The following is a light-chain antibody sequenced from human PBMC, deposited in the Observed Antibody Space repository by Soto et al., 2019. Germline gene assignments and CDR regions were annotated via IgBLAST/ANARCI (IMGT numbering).Light chain of an antibody. V-gene: IGKV3-11*01. Sequence: EIVLTQSPATLSLSPGERATLSCRASQSVSSYLAWYQQKPGQAPRLLIYDASNWATGIPARFSGSGSGTDYTLTISSLELEDFAVYYGQQRCNWLTFGGGTKVEIK. CDR3: QQRCNWLT. CDR2: DAS. CDR1: QSVSSY. J-gene: IGKJ4*01.